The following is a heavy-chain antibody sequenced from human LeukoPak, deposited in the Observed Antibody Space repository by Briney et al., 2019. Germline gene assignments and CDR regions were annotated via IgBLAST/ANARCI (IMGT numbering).Heavy chain of an antibody. J-gene: IGHJ6*03. CDR2: IIPIFGTA. CDR3: ASRGTGTPRNPKNYYYYYYMDV. V-gene: IGHV1-69*05. CDR1: GGPFSSYA. D-gene: IGHD1-1*01. Sequence: SVKVSCKASGGPFSSYAISWGRQAPGQGLEWMGGIIPIFGTANYAQKFQGRVTITTDEYTRTAYMELSSLRSEDTAVYYCASRGTGTPRNPKNYYYYYYMDVWGKGTTVTVSS.